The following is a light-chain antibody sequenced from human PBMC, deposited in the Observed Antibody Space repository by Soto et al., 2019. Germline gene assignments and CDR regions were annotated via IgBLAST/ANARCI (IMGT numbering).Light chain of an antibody. V-gene: IGKV2-28*01. CDR1: QSLLHSNGYNY. J-gene: IGKJ2*01. Sequence: DIVMTQSPLSLPVTPGEPASISCRSSQSLLHSNGYNYVDWYLQKPGQSPHLLIYLGSNRASGVPDRFSGSGSGTDLTLKNSRVESDDVGVYYCIQGLRPPQTFGQGTKLVIK. CDR3: IQGLRPPQT. CDR2: LGS.